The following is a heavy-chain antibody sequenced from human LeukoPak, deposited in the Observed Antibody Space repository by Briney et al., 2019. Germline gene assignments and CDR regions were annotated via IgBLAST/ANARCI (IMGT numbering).Heavy chain of an antibody. Sequence: PGGSLRLSCAASGCTFDDYAMHWVRQAPGKGLEWVSGISWNSGSIGYADSVKGRFTISRDNAKNSLYLQMNSLRAEDMALYYCAKAGSSGYRLYFDYWGQGTLVTVSS. J-gene: IGHJ4*02. CDR2: ISWNSGSI. CDR3: AKAGSSGYRLYFDY. D-gene: IGHD3-22*01. V-gene: IGHV3-9*03. CDR1: GCTFDDYA.